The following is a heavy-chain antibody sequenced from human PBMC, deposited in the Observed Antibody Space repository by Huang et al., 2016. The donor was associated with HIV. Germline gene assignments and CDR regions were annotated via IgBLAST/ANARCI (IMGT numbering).Heavy chain of an antibody. V-gene: IGHV4-34*01. J-gene: IGHJ3*02. Sequence: QVQLQQWGAGLLKPSETLSLTCAVYGGSFSGYYWSWIRQSPGKGLEWIGEINHSGRTNEKPSLKSRLTISVDTSKNQFSLKLSAVTAADTAVYYCARERMMSWLDDHDAFDIWGQGTMVTVSS. CDR3: ARERMMSWLDDHDAFDI. D-gene: IGHD1-1*01. CDR2: INHSGRT. CDR1: GGSFSGYY.